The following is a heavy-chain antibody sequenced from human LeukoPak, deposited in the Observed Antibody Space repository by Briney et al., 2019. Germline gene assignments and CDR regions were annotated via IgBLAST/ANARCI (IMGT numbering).Heavy chain of an antibody. J-gene: IGHJ3*02. D-gene: IGHD2-2*01. CDR2: IIPIFGTA. CDR3: ARGYCSSTSCYWNDAFDI. Sequence: SVKVSCKASGGTFSSYAISWVRQAPGQGLEWMGGIIPIFGTANYAQKFQGRVTITADESTSTAYMELSSLRSEDTAVYYCARGYCSSTSCYWNDAFDIWGQGTMVTVSS. CDR1: GGTFSSYA. V-gene: IGHV1-69*13.